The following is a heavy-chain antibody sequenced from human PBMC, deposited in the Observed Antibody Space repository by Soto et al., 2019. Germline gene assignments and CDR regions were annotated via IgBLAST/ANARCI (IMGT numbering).Heavy chain of an antibody. CDR2: IIPIFGIA. V-gene: IGHV1-69*08. Sequence: QVQLVQSGAEVKKPGSSVKVSCKASGGTFSRYSITWVRQAPGHGLEWIGRIIPIFGIASYAQKFQCRVTITADESTSTAYMELSSLRSDDTAVYYCAREDRDRETGLVPAAIAGMDVWAQGTTVTVSS. CDR3: AREDRDRETGLVPAAIAGMDV. J-gene: IGHJ6*02. CDR1: GGTFSRYS. D-gene: IGHD2-2*01.